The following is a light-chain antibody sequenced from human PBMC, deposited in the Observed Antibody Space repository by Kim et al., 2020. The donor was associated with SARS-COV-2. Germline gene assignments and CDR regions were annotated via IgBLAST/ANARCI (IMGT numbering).Light chain of an antibody. Sequence: VTISCSGGSSNSGAGYDVHWYQQLPGTAPKLLIYGNSKRPSGVPDRFSGSKSGTSASLAITGLQAEDEADYYCQSYDSSLSGSVFGGGTQLTVL. CDR3: QSYDSSLSGSV. J-gene: IGLJ3*02. CDR1: SSNSGAGYD. CDR2: GNS. V-gene: IGLV1-40*01.